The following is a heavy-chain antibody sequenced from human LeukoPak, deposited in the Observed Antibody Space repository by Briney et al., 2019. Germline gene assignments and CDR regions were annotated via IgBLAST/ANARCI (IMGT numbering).Heavy chain of an antibody. J-gene: IGHJ4*02. CDR3: ARVVGPADYSGYAIFDY. V-gene: IGHV4-31*03. CDR2: IYYSGST. CDR1: GGSISSGGYY. D-gene: IGHD5-12*01. Sequence: SSETLSLTCTVSGGSISSGGYYWSWIRQHPGKGLEWIGYIYYSGSTYYNPSLKSRVTISVDTSKNQFSLKLSSVTAADTAVYYCARVVGPADYSGYAIFDYWGQGTLVTVSS.